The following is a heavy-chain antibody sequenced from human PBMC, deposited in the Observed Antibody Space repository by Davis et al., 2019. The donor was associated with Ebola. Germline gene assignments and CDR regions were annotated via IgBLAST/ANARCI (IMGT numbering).Heavy chain of an antibody. J-gene: IGHJ5*02. V-gene: IGHV4-31*03. CDR1: GGSISSGGYY. D-gene: IGHD2-2*01. CDR3: ARVGSSTSSRWFDP. CDR2: IYYSGST. Sequence: PSETLSLTCTVSGGSISSGGYYWSWIRQHPGKGLEWIGYIYYSGSTYYNPSLKSRVTISVDTSKNQFSLKLSSVTAADTAVYYRARVGSSTSSRWFDPWGQGTLVTVSS.